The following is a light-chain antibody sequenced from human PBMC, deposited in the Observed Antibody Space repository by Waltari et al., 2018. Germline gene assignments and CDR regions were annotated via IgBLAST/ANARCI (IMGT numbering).Light chain of an antibody. J-gene: IGLJ3*02. CDR1: SGHSTNL. CDR2: VNSDGSH. Sequence: QLVLTQSPSASASLGASVKLTCTLRSGHSTNLIAWLQQQPEKGPRYLMNVNSDGSHNKGVGIPDRFSGSSSGAERYLTISSLQSEDEADYYCQTGGHGTWVFGGGTRLTVL. CDR3: QTGGHGTWV. V-gene: IGLV4-69*01.